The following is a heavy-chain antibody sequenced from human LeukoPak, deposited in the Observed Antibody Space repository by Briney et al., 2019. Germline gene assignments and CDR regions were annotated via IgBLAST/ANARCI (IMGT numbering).Heavy chain of an antibody. J-gene: IGHJ4*02. V-gene: IGHV4-39*01. CDR1: GFTFSSYA. Sequence: GSLRLSCAASGFTFSSYAMSWIRQPPGKGLEWIASSDYTGSKTYNPSLKSRVTVSVDTSKNQFFLKLTSVTAADTAVYYCAKDFGDFRTDYWGQGTLVTVSS. CDR2: SDYTGSK. CDR3: AKDFGDFRTDY. D-gene: IGHD4-17*01.